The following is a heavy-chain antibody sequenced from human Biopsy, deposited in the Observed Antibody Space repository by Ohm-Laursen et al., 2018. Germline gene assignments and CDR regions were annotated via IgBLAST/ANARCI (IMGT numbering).Heavy chain of an antibody. V-gene: IGHV3-21*04. D-gene: IGHD3-3*01. CDR3: TKARGRFLEWVDPFDI. Sequence: SLRPSCAAAGFSFTSYTMNWVRQVPGRELEWVSSITSRSGYKYYADSVKGRFTISRDNAKNSLYLQMSSLRAEDTASYYCTKARGRFLEWVDPFDIWGQGTMVTVSS. J-gene: IGHJ3*02. CDR1: GFSFTSYT. CDR2: ITSRSGYK.